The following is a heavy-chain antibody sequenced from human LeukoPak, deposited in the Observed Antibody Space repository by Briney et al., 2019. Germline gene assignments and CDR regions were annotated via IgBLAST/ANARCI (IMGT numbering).Heavy chain of an antibody. CDR1: GYTFTGYY. V-gene: IGHV1-2*02. CDR2: INPNSGGT. CDR3: ARAGFPLSNWFDP. J-gene: IGHJ5*02. Sequence: ASVKVSCKASGYTFTGYYMHWVRQAPGQGLEWMGWINPNSGGTNYAQKFQGRVTMTRDTSISTAYMELSRLRSDDTAVYYCARAGFPLSNWFDPWGQGTLVTVSS.